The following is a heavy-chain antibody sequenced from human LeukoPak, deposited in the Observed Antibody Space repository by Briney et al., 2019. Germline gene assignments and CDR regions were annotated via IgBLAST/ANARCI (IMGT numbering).Heavy chain of an antibody. CDR3: AREAGTVVIGRFDP. V-gene: IGHV3-23*01. CDR2: SSATGTNT. Sequence: GGSLRLSCAASGFAFSAHAMTWVRQAPGKGLEWVSSSSATGTNTYYADSVKGRFTISRDNSKNTLYLQMNSLTTEDTAVYYCAREAGTVVIGRFDPWGQGTLVTVSS. CDR1: GFAFSAHA. J-gene: IGHJ5*02. D-gene: IGHD2-15*01.